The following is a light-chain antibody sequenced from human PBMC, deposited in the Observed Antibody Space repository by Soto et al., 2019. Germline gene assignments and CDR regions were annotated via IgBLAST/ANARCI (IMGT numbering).Light chain of an antibody. CDR1: QGISNY. V-gene: IGKV1-27*01. CDR2: AAS. Sequence: DIQMTQSPSSLSASVGDRGTITCRASQGISNYLAWYQQKPGKVPKLLIYAASSLQSGVPSRFSASGSGTSFTLTISSLQPEDVATYYCQKYNSVPFTFAPGTKVEIK. J-gene: IGKJ3*01. CDR3: QKYNSVPFT.